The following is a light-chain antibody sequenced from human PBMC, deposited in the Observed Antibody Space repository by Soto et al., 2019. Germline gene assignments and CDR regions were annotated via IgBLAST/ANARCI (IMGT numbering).Light chain of an antibody. J-gene: IGKJ1*01. CDR2: GSS. CDR1: QSVGSNS. V-gene: IGKV3-20*01. Sequence: EVVLTQSPGTLSLSPGERATLSCRASQSVGSNSLAWYQQKPGQAPRLLIYGSSSRATGIPDRFSGSGSGTDFTLTVSRLEPEDFAVYYCQQYGSSPRTFGHGTKVDIK. CDR3: QQYGSSPRT.